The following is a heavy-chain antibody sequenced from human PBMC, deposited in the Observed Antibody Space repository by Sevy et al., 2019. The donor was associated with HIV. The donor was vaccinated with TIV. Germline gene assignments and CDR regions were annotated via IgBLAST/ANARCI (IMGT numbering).Heavy chain of an antibody. J-gene: IGHJ6*02. CDR3: ARDRYYDASGYYYYYYGMDV. CDR2: IDSGGST. V-gene: IGHV3-66*01. CDR1: GFTVSGNY. D-gene: IGHD3-22*01. Sequence: GGSLRLSCEASGFTVSGNYMAWVRLAPGKGLEWVSLIDSGGSTYYADSVKGRLTISRDNAKNTLYLQMNPLRAEDTAVYFCARDRYYDASGYYYYYYGMDVWGQGTMVTVSS.